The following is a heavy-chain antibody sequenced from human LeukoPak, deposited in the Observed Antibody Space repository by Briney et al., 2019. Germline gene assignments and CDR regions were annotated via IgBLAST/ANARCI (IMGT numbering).Heavy chain of an antibody. J-gene: IGHJ4*02. V-gene: IGHV3-30*04. CDR3: ARAVDDGDYFDY. CDR1: GFTFSSSA. D-gene: IGHD5-12*01. CDR2: ISYDGSKK. Sequence: PGRSLRLPCAASGFTFSSSAMQWVRQAPGKGLEWVAVISYDGSKKYYADSVKGRFTISRDDSKNTLYLQMNSLRGEDTAVYYCARAVDDGDYFDYWGQGTLVTVSS.